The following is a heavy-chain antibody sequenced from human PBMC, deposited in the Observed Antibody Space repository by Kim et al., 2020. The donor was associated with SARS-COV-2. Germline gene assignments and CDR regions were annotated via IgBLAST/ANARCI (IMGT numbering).Heavy chain of an antibody. J-gene: IGHJ3*02. CDR3: ARLSIAAAGPSAFDI. V-gene: IGHV4-39*01. CDR1: GGSISSSSYY. D-gene: IGHD6-13*01. Sequence: SETLSLTCTVSGGSISSSSYYWGWIRQPPGKGLEWIGCIYYSGSTYYNLSLKSRVTISVDTSKNQFSLKLSSVTAADTAVYYCARLSIAAAGPSAFDIWGQGTMVTVAA. CDR2: IYYSGST.